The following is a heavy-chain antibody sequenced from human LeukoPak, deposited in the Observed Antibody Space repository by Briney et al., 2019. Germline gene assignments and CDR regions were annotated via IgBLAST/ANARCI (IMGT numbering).Heavy chain of an antibody. CDR3: AKDILRWSFDY. Sequence: GGSLRLSCAASGFTFSSNAMSWVRQAPGKGLEWVSGIGGDSRTHYADSVEGQFTISRDTSKNMLYLQMNNLRAEDTAVYYCAKDILRWSFDYWGQGTLVTVSS. V-gene: IGHV3-23*01. CDR2: IGGDSRT. D-gene: IGHD4-17*01. CDR1: GFTFSSNA. J-gene: IGHJ4*02.